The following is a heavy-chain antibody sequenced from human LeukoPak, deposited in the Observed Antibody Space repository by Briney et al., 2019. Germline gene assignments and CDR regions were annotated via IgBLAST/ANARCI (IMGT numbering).Heavy chain of an antibody. D-gene: IGHD1-7*01. V-gene: IGHV3-30*02. CDR1: GFTFSSYG. CDR3: AKVRPLGWNYGPADY. J-gene: IGHJ4*02. Sequence: GGSLRLSCAASGFTFSSYGMHWVRQAPGKGLEWVAFIRYDGSNKYYADSVKGRFTISRDNSKNTLYLQMNSLRAEDTAVYYCAKVRPLGWNYGPADYWGQGTLVTVSS. CDR2: IRYDGSNK.